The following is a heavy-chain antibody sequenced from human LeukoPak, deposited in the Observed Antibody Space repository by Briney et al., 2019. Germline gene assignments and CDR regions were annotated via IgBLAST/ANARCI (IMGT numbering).Heavy chain of an antibody. D-gene: IGHD6-19*01. V-gene: IGHV3-21*01. Sequence: GGSLRLSCAASGFTFSSYSMNWVRQAPGKGLEWVSSISSSSSYIYYADSVKGRFTISRDNAKNSLYLQMNSLRAEDTAVYYCARVAVSSGRYYYYMDVWGKGTTVTVSS. J-gene: IGHJ6*03. CDR3: ARVAVSSGRYYYYMDV. CDR2: ISSSSSYI. CDR1: GFTFSSYS.